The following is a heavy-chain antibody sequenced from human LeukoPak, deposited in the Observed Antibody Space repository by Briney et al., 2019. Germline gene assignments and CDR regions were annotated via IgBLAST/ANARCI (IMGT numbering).Heavy chain of an antibody. Sequence: SETLSLTCTVSGGSISSYYRSWIRQPAGKGLEWIGRIYTSGSTNYNPSLKSRVTMSVDTSKNQFSLKLSSVTAADTAVYYCARESIAARPYYFDYWGQGTLVTVSS. CDR1: GGSISSYY. V-gene: IGHV4-4*07. D-gene: IGHD6-6*01. CDR3: ARESIAARPYYFDY. CDR2: IYTSGST. J-gene: IGHJ4*02.